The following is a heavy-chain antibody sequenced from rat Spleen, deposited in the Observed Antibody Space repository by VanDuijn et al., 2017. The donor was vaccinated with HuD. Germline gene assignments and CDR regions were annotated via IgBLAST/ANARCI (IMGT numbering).Heavy chain of an antibody. Sequence: EVQLVESGGGLVQPGRSLKLSCVASGFSFSDYYMAWVRQAPTKGLEWVAYISTGGGVTYYRDSVKGRFTTSRDNSKSTLYLQMDSLRSEDTATYYCASPVPYFDYWGQGVMVTVSS. J-gene: IGHJ2*01. D-gene: IGHD3-1*01. CDR1: GFSFSDYY. CDR3: ASPVPYFDY. V-gene: IGHV5-27*01. CDR2: ISTGGGVT.